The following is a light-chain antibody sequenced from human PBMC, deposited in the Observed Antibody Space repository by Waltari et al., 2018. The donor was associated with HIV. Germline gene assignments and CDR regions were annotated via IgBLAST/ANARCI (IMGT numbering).Light chain of an antibody. Sequence: IHMTQSPSSLSASVGDRVTITCRASQGVSYRLAWYQQTPGKAPKSLIHAASDLQTGVPSRFSGSGSGTEFTLTISNLQPEDFATYYCQQYNSYPISFGQGTRLEI. CDR3: QQYNSYPIS. J-gene: IGKJ5*01. CDR2: AAS. V-gene: IGKV1-16*01. CDR1: QGVSYR.